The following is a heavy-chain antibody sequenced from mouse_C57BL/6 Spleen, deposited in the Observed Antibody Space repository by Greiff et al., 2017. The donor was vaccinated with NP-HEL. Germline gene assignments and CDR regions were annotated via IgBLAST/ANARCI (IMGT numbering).Heavy chain of an antibody. CDR2: ISSGGDYI. J-gene: IGHJ2*01. CDR3: TIDYPYYFDY. CDR1: GFTFSSYA. D-gene: IGHD2-4*01. V-gene: IGHV5-9-1*02. Sequence: EVKVVESGEGLVKPGGSLKLSCAASGFTFSSYAMSWVRQTPEKRLEWVAYISSGGDYIYYADTVKGRFTISRDNARNTLYLQMSSLKSEDTAMYYCTIDYPYYFDYWGQGTTLTVSS.